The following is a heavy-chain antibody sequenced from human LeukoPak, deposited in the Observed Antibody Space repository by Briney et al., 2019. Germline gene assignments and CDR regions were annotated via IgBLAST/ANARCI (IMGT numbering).Heavy chain of an antibody. CDR1: GGTFSSYA. J-gene: IGHJ1*01. D-gene: IGHD2-21*02. CDR2: IIPIFGTP. CDR3: AREGSDIVVVTATPVEYFQH. Sequence: SVKVSCQASGGTFSSYAISWVRQAPGQGLAWMGGIIPIFGTPNYPQKCQGRVTITADESTSTAYMELSSLRSEDTAVYYCAREGSDIVVVTATPVEYFQHWGQGTLVTVSS. V-gene: IGHV1-69*13.